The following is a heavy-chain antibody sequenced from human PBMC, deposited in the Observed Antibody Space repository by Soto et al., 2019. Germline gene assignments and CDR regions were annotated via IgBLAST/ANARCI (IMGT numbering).Heavy chain of an antibody. V-gene: IGHV3-11*01. CDR3: ARVGCSASCFSDGFDP. CDR1: GFTLSDYS. CDR2: ISGSGDTI. D-gene: IGHD2-2*01. Sequence: QVHLVESGGGLVKPGGCLRLSCAASGFTLSDYSMHWIRQAPGKGLEWVSYISGSGDTIHYADSVQGRFTSSRDNAKSSLYLQMSSLRAEDTAVYYCARVGCSASCFSDGFDPWGQGTLVTVSS. J-gene: IGHJ5*02.